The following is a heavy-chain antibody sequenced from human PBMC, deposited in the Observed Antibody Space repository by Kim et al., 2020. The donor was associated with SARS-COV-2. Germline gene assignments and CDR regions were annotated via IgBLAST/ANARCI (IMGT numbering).Heavy chain of an antibody. CDR3: ARWNTLIRETDY. CDR1: GFIFSNYA. CDR2: FGSGFTK. J-gene: IGHJ4*02. V-gene: IGHV3-23*01. D-gene: IGHD3-10*01. Sequence: GGSLRLSCTASGFIFSNYAMGWVRRRPGKGPEWVSIFGSGFTKQYRDSVKGRFTISRDDSRNMLYLQMDSLRADDTAVYYCARWNTLIRETDYWGQGTLVTVSS.